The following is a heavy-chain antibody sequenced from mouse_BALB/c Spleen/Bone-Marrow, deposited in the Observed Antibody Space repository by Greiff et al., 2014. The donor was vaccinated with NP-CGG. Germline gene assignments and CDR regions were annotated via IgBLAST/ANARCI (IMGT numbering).Heavy chain of an antibody. CDR3: ARLYYYCFFAY. CDR1: GFDFSRYW. V-gene: IGHV4-1*02. Sequence: VNLVQSGGGLVQPGGSLKLSCAASGFDFSRYWMRWVRQAPGKGLEWFGEINPDNSTINYTPTLKDKFIISRDNAKNTLYLQLSKVTPEDTALYYCARLYYYCFFAYWGQGTLVTVSA. D-gene: IGHD1-1*01. CDR2: INPDNSTI. J-gene: IGHJ3*01.